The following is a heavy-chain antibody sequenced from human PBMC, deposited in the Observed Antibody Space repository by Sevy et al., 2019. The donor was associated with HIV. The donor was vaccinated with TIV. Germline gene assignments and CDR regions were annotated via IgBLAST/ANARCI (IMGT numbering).Heavy chain of an antibody. CDR1: GFTFSSYA. Sequence: GGSLRLSCAASGFTFSSYAMSWVRQAPEKGLEWVSAIGGSGETTYYADSVKGRFTISSDNYKNILYLQMNSLRAKDTAVDYCARVGGWEFGSLDNWFDPWGQGTLVTVSS. J-gene: IGHJ5*02. CDR3: ARVGGWEFGSLDNWFDP. D-gene: IGHD1-26*01. CDR2: IGGSGETT. V-gene: IGHV3-23*01.